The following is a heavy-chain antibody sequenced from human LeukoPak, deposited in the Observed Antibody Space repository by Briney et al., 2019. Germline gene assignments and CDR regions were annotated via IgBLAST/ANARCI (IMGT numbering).Heavy chain of an antibody. CDR3: ATEGDNYYMDV. CDR2: IYHSGST. J-gene: IGHJ6*03. CDR1: GYSISSGYY. Sequence: SETLSLTCAVSGYSISSGYYWGWIRQPPGEGLEWIGSIYHSGSTYYNTSLKSRVTISVDTSKNQFSLKLSSVTAADTAVYYCATEGDNYYMDVWGKGTTVTVSS. D-gene: IGHD3-16*01. V-gene: IGHV4-38-2*02.